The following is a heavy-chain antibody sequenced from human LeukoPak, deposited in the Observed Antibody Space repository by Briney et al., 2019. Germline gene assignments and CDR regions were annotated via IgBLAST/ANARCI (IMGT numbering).Heavy chain of an antibody. CDR1: GFTFSSYS. J-gene: IGHJ5*02. CDR3: ARDIVVVPAAIQDWFDP. Sequence: GGSLRLSCAASGFTFSSYSMNWVRQAPGKGLEWVSSISSSSSCIYYADSVKGRFTISRDNAKNSLYLQMNSLRAEDTAVYYCARDIVVVPAAIQDWFDPWGQGTLVTVSS. CDR2: ISSSSSCI. V-gene: IGHV3-21*01. D-gene: IGHD2-2*02.